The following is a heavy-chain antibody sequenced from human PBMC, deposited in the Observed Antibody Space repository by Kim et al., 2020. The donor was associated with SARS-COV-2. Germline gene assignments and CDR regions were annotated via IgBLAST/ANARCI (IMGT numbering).Heavy chain of an antibody. J-gene: IGHJ5*02. D-gene: IGHD6-19*01. CDR3: AKDPVPVAGTGWFDP. Sequence: DSVKGRFTISRDNSKNTLYLQMNSLRAEDTAVYYCAKDPVPVAGTGWFDPWGQGTLVTVSS. V-gene: IGHV3-23*01.